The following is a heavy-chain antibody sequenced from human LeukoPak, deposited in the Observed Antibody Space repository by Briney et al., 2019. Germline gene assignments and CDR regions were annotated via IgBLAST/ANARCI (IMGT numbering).Heavy chain of an antibody. J-gene: IGHJ4*02. CDR1: EFTFSSYA. CDR3: AKDEGYYGSGSYPDY. Sequence: GGSLRLSCAASEFTFSSYAMSWVRQAPGKGLEWVSAISGSGGSTYYADSVKGRFTISRDNSKNTLYLQMNSLRAEDTAVYYCAKDEGYYGSGSYPDYWGQGTLVTVSS. V-gene: IGHV3-23*01. D-gene: IGHD3-10*01. CDR2: ISGSGGST.